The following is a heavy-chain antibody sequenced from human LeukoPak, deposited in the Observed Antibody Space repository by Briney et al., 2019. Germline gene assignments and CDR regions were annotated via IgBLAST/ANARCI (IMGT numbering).Heavy chain of an antibody. J-gene: IGHJ4*02. V-gene: IGHV3-48*03. CDR3: ARVFYDSSGYYPRYFDY. CDR2: ISYNGRSI. D-gene: IGHD3-22*01. CDR1: GFMFSTYE. Sequence: PGGSLRLSCAASGFMFSTYEMNWVRQAPGKGLEWLSYISYNGRSIYYADSVKGRFTISRDNSDNTLYLLMNSLRAEDTAVYYCARVFYDSSGYYPRYFDYWGQGTLVTVSS.